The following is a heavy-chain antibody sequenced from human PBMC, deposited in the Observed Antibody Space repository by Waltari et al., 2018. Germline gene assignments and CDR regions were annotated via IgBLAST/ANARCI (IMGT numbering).Heavy chain of an antibody. V-gene: IGHV4-39*01. Sequence: QLQLQEAGPGLVKPSETLSRTCTVSGGSISRSNYYWGWIRQPPGKGLDWIASIDHSGGTYSNPSLKSRVTISVDTSKNQFSLKLTSVTAADTAVYYCARIYGSGSPIPSVDYWGQGTLVTVSS. CDR3: ARIYGSGSPIPSVDY. J-gene: IGHJ4*02. CDR1: GGSISRSNYY. D-gene: IGHD3-10*01. CDR2: IDHSGGT.